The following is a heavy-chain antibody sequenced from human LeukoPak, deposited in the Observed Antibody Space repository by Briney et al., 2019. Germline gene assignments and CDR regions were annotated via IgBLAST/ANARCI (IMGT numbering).Heavy chain of an antibody. CDR1: GFTFSSYE. CDR3: ARGDSGDYVCDY. Sequence: PGGSLRLSCAASGFTFSSYEMNWVRQAPGKGLEWVSYISSSGSTIYYADSVKGRFTISRDNAKNSLYLQMNSLRAEDTAVYYCARGDSGDYVCDYWGQGTLVTVSS. V-gene: IGHV3-48*03. D-gene: IGHD4-17*01. J-gene: IGHJ4*02. CDR2: ISSSGSTI.